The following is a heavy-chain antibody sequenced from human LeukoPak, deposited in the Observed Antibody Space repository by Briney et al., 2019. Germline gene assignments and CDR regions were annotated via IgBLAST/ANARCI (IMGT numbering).Heavy chain of an antibody. CDR1: GGSISSGGYY. J-gene: IGHJ4*02. D-gene: IGHD5-12*01. CDR3: ARGGYSGYEVGY. V-gene: IGHV4-30-4*01. Sequence: SQTLSLTCTVSGGSISSGGYYWSWIRQPPGKGLEWIGYIYYSGSTYYNPSLKSRVTISVDTSKNQFSLKLSSVTAADTAVYYCARGGYSGYEVGYWGQGTLVTVSS. CDR2: IYYSGST.